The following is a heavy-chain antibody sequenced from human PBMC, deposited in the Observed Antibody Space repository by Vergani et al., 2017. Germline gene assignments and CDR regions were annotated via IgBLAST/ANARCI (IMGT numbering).Heavy chain of an antibody. CDR3: TKSPGFGDVFDF. D-gene: IGHD3-10*01. J-gene: IGHJ4*02. V-gene: IGHV3-23*01. Sequence: EVQLLESVGGLIHPGASLTLSCAASGFSFRSYAMGWVRQAPGKGLEWVSLISSSSGDKYYADFVKGRFTISRDNTGNTLFLQMNNLNVEDTAKYYCTKSPGFGDVFDFWGQGAVVSVSS. CDR1: GFSFRSYA. CDR2: ISSSSGDK.